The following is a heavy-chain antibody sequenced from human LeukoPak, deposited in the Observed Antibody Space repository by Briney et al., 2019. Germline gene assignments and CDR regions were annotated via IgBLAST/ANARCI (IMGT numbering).Heavy chain of an antibody. Sequence: GGSLRLSCTASGFTFGDYAMSWFRQAPGKGLEWVGFIRSKAYGGTTEYAASVKGRFTISRDDSKSIAYLQMNSLKTEDTAVYYCTRDLARVHSGYDYPPVAGSWGQGTLVTVSS. CDR2: IRSKAYGGTT. D-gene: IGHD5-12*01. J-gene: IGHJ5*02. V-gene: IGHV3-49*03. CDR3: TRDLARVHSGYDYPPVAGS. CDR1: GFTFGDYA.